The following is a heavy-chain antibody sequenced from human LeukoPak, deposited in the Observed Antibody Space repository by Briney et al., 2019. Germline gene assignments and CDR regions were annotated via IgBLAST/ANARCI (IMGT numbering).Heavy chain of an antibody. Sequence: PSETLSLTCSVSGESISTSRYYWGWIRPTPGEGLEWFGSISYSGRTFYNPCLKSRITISVDTSNKQFFLDLYSVTAADTAVFYCARCYYDYRGIDYWGQGTLGTVSS. V-gene: IGHV4-39*01. J-gene: IGHJ4*02. D-gene: IGHD3-22*01. CDR2: ISYSGRT. CDR3: ARCYYDYRGIDY. CDR1: GESISTSRYY.